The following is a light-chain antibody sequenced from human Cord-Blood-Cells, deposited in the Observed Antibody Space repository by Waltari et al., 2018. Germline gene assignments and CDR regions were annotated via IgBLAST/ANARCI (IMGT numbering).Light chain of an antibody. J-gene: IGKJ4*01. CDR1: QSLLHSNGYNY. CDR2: LGS. CDR3: MQALQTPLT. Sequence: DIVMTQSPLSLPVTPGAPASISCRSSQSLLHSNGYNYLDWYLQKPGQSPQLLIYLGSNRASGVPDRFSGSGSGTDFTLKISRVEAEDVGVYYYMQALQTPLTFGGGTKVEIK. V-gene: IGKV2-28*01.